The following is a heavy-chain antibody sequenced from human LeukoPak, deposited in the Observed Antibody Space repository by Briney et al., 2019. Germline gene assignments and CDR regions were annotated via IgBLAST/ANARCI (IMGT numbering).Heavy chain of an antibody. Sequence: SVKVSCKASGGTFSSYAISWVRQAPGQGLEWMGRIIPIFGTANYAQKFQGRVTITTDESTSTAYMELSSLRSEDTAVYYCARDRLRLGELSSHLYFDYWGQGTLVTVPS. V-gene: IGHV1-69*05. CDR3: ARDRLRLGELSSHLYFDY. CDR1: GGTFSSYA. CDR2: IIPIFGTA. J-gene: IGHJ4*02. D-gene: IGHD3-16*02.